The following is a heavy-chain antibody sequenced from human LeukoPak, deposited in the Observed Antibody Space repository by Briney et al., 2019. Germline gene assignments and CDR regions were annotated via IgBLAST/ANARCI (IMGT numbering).Heavy chain of an antibody. CDR1: GGSISSYY. D-gene: IGHD6-13*01. V-gene: IGHV4-59*01. CDR2: IYYSGST. J-gene: IGHJ5*02. Sequence: SETLSLTCTVSGGSISSYYWSWIRQPPGKGLEWIGYIYYSGSTNYNPSLKSRVTISVDTSKNQFSLKLSSVTAADTAVYYCARPYSSSWNPKGHGEIGFDPWGQGTLVTVSS. CDR3: ARPYSSSWNPKGHGEIGFDP.